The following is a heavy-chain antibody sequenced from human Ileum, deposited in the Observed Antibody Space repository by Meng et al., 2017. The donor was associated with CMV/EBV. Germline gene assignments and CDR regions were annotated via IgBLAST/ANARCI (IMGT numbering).Heavy chain of an antibody. CDR3: AHIPRGYTGGWGYFDY. J-gene: IGHJ4*02. CDR1: GLSLIRTTLG. CDR2: IYWDDDK. D-gene: IGHD6-19*01. Sequence: QIMFKESHSEVVNPTHSLALTCPFVGLSLIRTTLGVGCIRQSPGEALEWRALIYWDDDKRYSPSLKTRLTISEDSSKTQVVLTMTNMDPVETARYYCAHIPRGYTGGWGYFDYWGQGTLVTVSS. V-gene: IGHV2-5*02.